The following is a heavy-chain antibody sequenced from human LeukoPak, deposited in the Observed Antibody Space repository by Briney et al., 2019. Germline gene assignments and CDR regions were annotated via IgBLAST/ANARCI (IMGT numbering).Heavy chain of an antibody. CDR3: ARGVSSFDP. J-gene: IGHJ5*02. D-gene: IGHD3-10*01. CDR2: IYHSGST. V-gene: IGHV4-30-2*02. CDR1: GGSISSGGYS. Sequence: SQTLSLTCAVSGGSISSGGYSWSWIRQPPGKGLEWIGYIYHSGSTYYNPSLKSRVTISVNRSKNQFSLKLSSVTAEDTAVYYCARGVSSFDPWGQGTLVTVSS.